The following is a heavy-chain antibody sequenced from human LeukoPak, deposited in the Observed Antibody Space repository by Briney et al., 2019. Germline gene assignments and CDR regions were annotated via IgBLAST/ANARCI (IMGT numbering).Heavy chain of an antibody. CDR1: GGSFSGYY. D-gene: IGHD3-16*02. J-gene: IGHJ4*02. Sequence: PSETLSLTCAVYGGSFSGYYWSWIRQPPGKGLEWIGEINHSGSTNYNPSLKSRVTISVDTSKNQFSLKLSSVTAADTAVYYCARVGTYYDYVWGSYRPYYFDYWGQGTLVTVSS. CDR2: INHSGST. CDR3: ARVGTYYDYVWGSYRPYYFDY. V-gene: IGHV4-34*01.